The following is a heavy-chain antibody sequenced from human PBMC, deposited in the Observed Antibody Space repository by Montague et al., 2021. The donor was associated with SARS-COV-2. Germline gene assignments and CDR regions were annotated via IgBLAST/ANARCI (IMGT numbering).Heavy chain of an antibody. CDR3: VKDSVHY. Sequence: SRRLSLSVSGFTFSVYTMSWVRQAPGKGLEWVAGIDPSGGRTYYSESVKGRFTIFRDNSENTLYLQMNSLRSEDAAIYYCVKDSVHYWGQGTLVTVSS. CDR2: IDPSGGRT. D-gene: IGHD3-10*01. J-gene: IGHJ4*02. CDR1: GFTFSVYT. V-gene: IGHV3-23*05.